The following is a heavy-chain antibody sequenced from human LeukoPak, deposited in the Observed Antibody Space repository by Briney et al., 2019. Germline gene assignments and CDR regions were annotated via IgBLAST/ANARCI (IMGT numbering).Heavy chain of an antibody. CDR2: IKSNNDGGTR. V-gene: IGHV3-15*01. J-gene: IGHJ4*02. CDR3: TPVMVEDRGF. CDR1: GFIFNKAW. Sequence: GGSLRLSCAASGFIFNKAWMNWVRQAPGKGPEWVGRIKSNNDGGTRDYASPVEGRFIILRDDSKNTIYLQMNRLIIDDTAIYYCTPVMVEDRGFWGQGTLVTVSS. D-gene: IGHD2-21*01.